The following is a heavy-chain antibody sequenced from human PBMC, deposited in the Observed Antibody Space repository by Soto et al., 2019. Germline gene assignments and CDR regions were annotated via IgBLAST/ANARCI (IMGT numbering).Heavy chain of an antibody. V-gene: IGHV5-51*01. CDR2: IYPGDSDT. Sequence: PGESLKISCKGSGYSFTSYWIGWVRQMPGKGLELMGIIYPGDSDTRYSPSFQGQVTISADKSISTAYLQWSSLKASDTAMYYCARQTSRGVSGYDSPSDYWGQGTLVTVSS. CDR3: ARQTSRGVSGYDSPSDY. D-gene: IGHD5-12*01. CDR1: GYSFTSYW. J-gene: IGHJ4*02.